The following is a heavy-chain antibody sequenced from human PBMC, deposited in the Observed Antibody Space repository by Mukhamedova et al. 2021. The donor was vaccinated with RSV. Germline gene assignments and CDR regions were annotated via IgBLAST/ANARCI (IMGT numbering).Heavy chain of an antibody. CDR2: GGGGGT. CDR3: ARHDLNMVRGVIVY. D-gene: IGHD3-10*01. Sequence: GGGGGTYYADSVKGRLAISRDNSKNTLFLQMDSLRADDTAVYYCARHDLNMVRGVIVYWGQGVLVTVSS. V-gene: IGHV3-23*01. J-gene: IGHJ4*02.